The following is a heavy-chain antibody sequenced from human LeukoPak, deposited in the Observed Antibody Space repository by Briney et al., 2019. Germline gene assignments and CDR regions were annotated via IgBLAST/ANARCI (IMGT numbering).Heavy chain of an antibody. V-gene: IGHV4-39*01. CDR3: ARHAYSSSFFDY. CDR1: GGSISSSIYY. D-gene: IGHD6-13*01. CDR2: IYYSGST. Sequence: PSETLSLTCTVSGGSISSSIYYWGWIRQPPGKGLEWIGSIYYSGSTYYNPSLKSRVTISVDTSKNQFSLKLSSVTAADTAVYYCARHAYSSSFFDYWGQGTLVTVSS. J-gene: IGHJ4*02.